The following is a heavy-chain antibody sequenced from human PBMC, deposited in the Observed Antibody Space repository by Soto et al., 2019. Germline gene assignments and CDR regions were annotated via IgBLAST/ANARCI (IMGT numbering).Heavy chain of an antibody. CDR2: INPNTGGT. J-gene: IGHJ5*02. CDR1: GYTFTGYY. CDR3: ARDQRGNIAFGTDWFDP. V-gene: IGHV1-2*02. D-gene: IGHD3-3*02. Sequence: GPSVKVSCKASGYTFTGYYMHWVRQAPGQGLEWMGWINPNTGGTNYAQKFQGRVTMTRNKSIGTAYMELSRLRSDDTAVYYCARDQRGNIAFGTDWFDPWGQGTLVTVSS.